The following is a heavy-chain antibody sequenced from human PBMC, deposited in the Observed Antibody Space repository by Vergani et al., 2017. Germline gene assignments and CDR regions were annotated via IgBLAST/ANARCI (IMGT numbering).Heavy chain of an antibody. CDR1: GFTFSSYS. J-gene: IGHJ4*02. V-gene: IGHV3-48*04. Sequence: EVQLVESGGGLVQPGGSLRLSCAASGFTFSSYSMNWVRQAPGKGLEWVSYISSSSSTIYYADSVKGRFTISRDNAKNSLYLQMNSLRAEDTAVYYCERGIAAAGTGYFDYWGQGTMVTVSS. D-gene: IGHD6-13*01. CDR2: ISSSSSTI. CDR3: ERGIAAAGTGYFDY.